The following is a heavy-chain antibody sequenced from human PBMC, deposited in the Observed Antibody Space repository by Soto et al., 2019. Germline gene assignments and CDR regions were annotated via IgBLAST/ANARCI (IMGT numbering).Heavy chain of an antibody. V-gene: IGHV1-69*12. Sequence: QVQLVQSGAEVKKPGSSVKVSCKASGGTFSSYAISWVRQAPGQGLEWMGGIIPMFGTANYAQKFQGRVTITADESTSTAYMELSSLRSEDTAVYYCARSKAVAGTGSFDYWGQGTLVTVSS. J-gene: IGHJ4*02. CDR3: ARSKAVAGTGSFDY. CDR1: GGTFSSYA. D-gene: IGHD6-19*01. CDR2: IIPMFGTA.